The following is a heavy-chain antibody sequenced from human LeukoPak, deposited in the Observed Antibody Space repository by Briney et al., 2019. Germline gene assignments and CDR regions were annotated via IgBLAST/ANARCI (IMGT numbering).Heavy chain of an antibody. CDR1: GFTFSSYS. CDR2: ISSSSNTI. Sequence: GGSLRLSCAASGFTFSSYSMNWVRQAPGKGLEWVSYISSSSNTIYYADSVKGRFTISRDNSKNTLYLQMNSLRAEDTAEYYCVNDFWRAPQVYWGQGTLVTVSS. V-gene: IGHV3-48*01. CDR3: VNDFWRAPQVY. D-gene: IGHD3-3*01. J-gene: IGHJ4*02.